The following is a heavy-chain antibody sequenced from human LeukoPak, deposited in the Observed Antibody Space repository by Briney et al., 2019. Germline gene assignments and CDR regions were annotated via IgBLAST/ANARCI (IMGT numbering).Heavy chain of an antibody. J-gene: IGHJ3*02. CDR1: GGSVSSGSYY. Sequence: SETLSLTCTVSGGSVSSGSYYWSWIRQPPGKGLEWIGYIYYSGSTNYNPSLKSRVTISVDRSKNQFSLKLSSVTAADTAVYYCARDSSGYTNDAFDIWGQGTMVTVSS. CDR2: IYYSGST. D-gene: IGHD3-22*01. V-gene: IGHV4-61*01. CDR3: ARDSSGYTNDAFDI.